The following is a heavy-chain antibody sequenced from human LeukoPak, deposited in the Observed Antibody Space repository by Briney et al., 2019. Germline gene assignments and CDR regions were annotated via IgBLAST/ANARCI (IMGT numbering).Heavy chain of an antibody. CDR1: GGSISSSNR. J-gene: IGHJ4*02. CDR2: INHSGST. V-gene: IGHV4-4*02. CDR3: SRAPGGYCSSTSCRLDY. Sequence: SGTLSLTCAASGGSISSSNRWSRVRQPPRKLLEWSGDINHSGSTNYNPSLKSRVTISVDKSKNQISLKLSSVTAADTAVYYGSRAPGGYCSSTSCRLDYWGQGTLVTVSS. D-gene: IGHD2-2*01.